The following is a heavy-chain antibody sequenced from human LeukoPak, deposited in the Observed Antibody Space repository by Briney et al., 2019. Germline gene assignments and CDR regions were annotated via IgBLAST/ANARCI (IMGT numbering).Heavy chain of an antibody. D-gene: IGHD4-17*01. Sequence: PSWTLSLTCTVSGGSISSGDYYWSWIRQPPGKGLEWLGYIYYSGCTYYNPSLKSRVTISVDTSKNQFSLKLSSVTAADTAVYYCATVNDYGDYEDYWGQGTLVTVSS. CDR3: ATVNDYGDYEDY. J-gene: IGHJ4*02. CDR1: GGSISSGDYY. CDR2: IYYSGCT. V-gene: IGHV4-30-4*01.